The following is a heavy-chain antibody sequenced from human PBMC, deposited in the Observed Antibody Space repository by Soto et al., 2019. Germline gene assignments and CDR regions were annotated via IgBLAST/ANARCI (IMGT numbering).Heavy chain of an antibody. D-gene: IGHD3-16*01. CDR2: TSYDGSNN. CDR3: ARWGTTGGLDV. J-gene: IGHJ4*02. V-gene: IGHV3-33*05. CDR1: GFTFRSYV. Sequence: QVQLVESGGGVVQPGTSLRLSCVGSGFTFRSYVIHWVRQAPGKGLEWVALTSYDGSNNFYGDSVKGRFTISRDNSRNTVELQMDSLRLEDTSLYYCARWGTTGGLDVWGQGTLDSVSS.